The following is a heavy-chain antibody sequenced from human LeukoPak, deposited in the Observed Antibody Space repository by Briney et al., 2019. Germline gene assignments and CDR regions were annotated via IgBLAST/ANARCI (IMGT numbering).Heavy chain of an antibody. J-gene: IGHJ3*02. CDR1: GGSISSYY. CDR3: ARPVSSTWYAAFDI. CDR2: IYSSGST. V-gene: IGHV4-4*07. D-gene: IGHD6-13*01. Sequence: PSETLSLTCTVSGGSISSYYWTWLRQPAGKGLEWIGRIYSSGSTNYNPSLKSRVTMSLDTSKNQLSLKLTSVTAADTAVYYCARPVSSTWYAAFDIWGQGTMVTVSS.